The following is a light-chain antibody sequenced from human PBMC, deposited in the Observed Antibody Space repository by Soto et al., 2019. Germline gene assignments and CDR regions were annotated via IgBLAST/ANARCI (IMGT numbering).Light chain of an antibody. Sequence: DIQMTQSPSPLSASVGDRVTITCRTSQGISNYLAWYQQKPGKVPKLLIYAASTLQSGVPSRFSGSGSGTDFTLTISSLQPEDVATYYCQNYNSAPSFGGGTKVDIK. J-gene: IGKJ4*01. CDR3: QNYNSAPS. CDR1: QGISNY. V-gene: IGKV1-27*01. CDR2: AAS.